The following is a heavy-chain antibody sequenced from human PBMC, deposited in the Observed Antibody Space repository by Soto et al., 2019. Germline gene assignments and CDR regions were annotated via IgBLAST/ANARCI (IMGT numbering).Heavy chain of an antibody. V-gene: IGHV3-15*01. D-gene: IGHD2-2*01. Sequence: VQLVESGGGLVKPGGSLRLSCAVSGFTLGNAWMTWVRQAPGKGLEWVGRIKRKTDGGTADYAAPVKGRFTISRDDSKNTLYLQINSLKTEDTAVYYCTTEAVEYCSSISCSGYMDVWGKGTTVTVSS. CDR3: TTEAVEYCSSISCSGYMDV. J-gene: IGHJ6*03. CDR1: GFTLGNAW. CDR2: IKRKTDGGTA.